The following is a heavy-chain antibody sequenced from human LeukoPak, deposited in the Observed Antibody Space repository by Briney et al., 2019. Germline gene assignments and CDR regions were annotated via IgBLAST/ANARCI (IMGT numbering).Heavy chain of an antibody. Sequence: GGSLRLSCAASGFTFSSYSMNWVRQAPRKGLEWVSYISSDSRTIYYAESVKGRFTISRDNAKNSLYLQMKSLRDEDTAVYYCARYGSGTSYITNYFDYWGQGTLVTVSS. J-gene: IGHJ4*02. CDR3: ARYGSGTSYITNYFDY. CDR2: ISSDSRTI. CDR1: GFTFSSYS. V-gene: IGHV3-48*02. D-gene: IGHD3-10*01.